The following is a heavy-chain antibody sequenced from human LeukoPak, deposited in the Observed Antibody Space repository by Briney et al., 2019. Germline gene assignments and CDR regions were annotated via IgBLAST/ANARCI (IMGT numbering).Heavy chain of an antibody. CDR1: GYTFTGYY. D-gene: IGHD6-13*01. J-gene: IGHJ5*02. CDR2: INPNSGDT. V-gene: IGHV1-2*02. Sequence: ASVKVSCKASGYTFTGYYMHWVRQAPGQGLEWMGWINPNSGDTNYAQKFQGRVTMTRDTSISTAYMELSRLRSDDTAVYYCARAGRASSSWYRAGWFDPWGQGTLVTVSS. CDR3: ARAGRASSSWYRAGWFDP.